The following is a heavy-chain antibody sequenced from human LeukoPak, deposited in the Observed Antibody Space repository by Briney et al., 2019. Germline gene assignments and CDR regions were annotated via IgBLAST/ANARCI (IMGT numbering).Heavy chain of an antibody. J-gene: IGHJ4*02. CDR3: AKDIDYYDSSGYFDY. CDR2: ISGDGGST. CDR1: GFTFDDYA. Sequence: PGGSLRLSCAASGFTFDDYAMHWVRQAPGKGLEWVSLISGDGGSTYYADSVKGRFTISRDNSKNSLYLQMNSLRTEDTALYYCAKDIDYYDSSGYFDYWGQGTPVTVSS. D-gene: IGHD3-22*01. V-gene: IGHV3-43*02.